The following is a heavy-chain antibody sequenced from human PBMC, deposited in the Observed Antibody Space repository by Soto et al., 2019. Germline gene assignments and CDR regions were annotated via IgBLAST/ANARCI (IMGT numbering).Heavy chain of an antibody. J-gene: IGHJ4*02. CDR3: ARVGYGSSTPGWPIGYIEY. V-gene: IGHV4-59*01. D-gene: IGHD2-2*01. CDR2: IFSSGST. CDR1: GDSISSFY. Sequence: QVQLQESGPGLVKPSETLSLTCTVSGDSISSFYWTWIRQPPGKGLAWCGYIFSSGSTNYNPSLKSRVTFSVDTAENQISLKLTSVTAADTAIYYCARVGYGSSTPGWPIGYIEYWGQGTLVTVSS.